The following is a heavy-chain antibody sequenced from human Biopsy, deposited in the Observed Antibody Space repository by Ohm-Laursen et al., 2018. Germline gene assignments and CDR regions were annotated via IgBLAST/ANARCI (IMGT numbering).Heavy chain of an antibody. J-gene: IGHJ4*02. CDR3: ARARIKTSGVLIPETYYFDS. Sequence: SETLSLTCTVSGDSVTKYYWSWIRQPPGKGLEWIGNFYYSGSTNYNPSLKNRITMSLDRSKSQVSLRMNSVTAADTAVYYCARARIKTSGVLIPETYYFDSWGQGTLVTVSS. V-gene: IGHV4-59*02. D-gene: IGHD3-3*01. CDR2: FYYSGST. CDR1: GDSVTKYY.